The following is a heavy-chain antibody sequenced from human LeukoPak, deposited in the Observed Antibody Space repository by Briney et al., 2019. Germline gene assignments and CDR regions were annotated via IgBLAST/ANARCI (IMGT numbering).Heavy chain of an antibody. J-gene: IGHJ4*02. CDR1: GGSISSCY. CDR2: IYYSGST. CDR3: ARVIGYCSSTSCFGYFDY. Sequence: SETLSLTCTVSGGSISSCYWSWIRQPPGKGLEWIGYIYYSGSTNYNPSLKSRVTTSVDTSKNQLSLKLSSVTAADTAVYYCARVIGYCSSTSCFGYFDYWGQGTLVTVSS. D-gene: IGHD2-2*01. V-gene: IGHV4-59*08.